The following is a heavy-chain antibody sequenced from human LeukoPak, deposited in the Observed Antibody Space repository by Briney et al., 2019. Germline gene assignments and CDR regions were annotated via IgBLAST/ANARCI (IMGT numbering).Heavy chain of an antibody. CDR2: ISWNSGSI. D-gene: IGHD6-13*01. CDR1: GFTFDDYA. V-gene: IGHV3-9*01. J-gene: IGHJ4*02. CDR3: AKAPSYSSSPDY. Sequence: PGRSLRLSCAASGFTFDDYAMHWVRHAPGKGLEWVSGISWNSGSIGYADSVKGRFTISRDNAKNSLYLQMNSLRAEDTALYYCAKAPSYSSSPDYWGQGTLVTVSS.